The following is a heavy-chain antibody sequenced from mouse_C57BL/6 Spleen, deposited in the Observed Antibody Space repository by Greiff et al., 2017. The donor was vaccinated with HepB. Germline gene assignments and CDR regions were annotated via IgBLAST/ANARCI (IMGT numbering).Heavy chain of an antibody. CDR3: ARIYYKDYFDY. Sequence: VQLKESGPELVKPGASVKISCKASGYSFTGYYMNWVKQSPEKSLEWIGEINPSTGGTTYNQKFKAKATLTVDKSSSTAYMQLKSLTSEDSAVYYCARIYYKDYFDYWGQGTTLTVSS. J-gene: IGHJ2*01. CDR2: INPSTGGT. D-gene: IGHD2-12*01. CDR1: GYSFTGYY. V-gene: IGHV1-42*01.